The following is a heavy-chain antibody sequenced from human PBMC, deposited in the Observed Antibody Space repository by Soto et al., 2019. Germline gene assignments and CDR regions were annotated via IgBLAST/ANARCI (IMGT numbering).Heavy chain of an antibody. D-gene: IGHD2-8*01. CDR3: VRDRPNSKLDF. J-gene: IGHJ4*02. CDR2: INTEPGNT. V-gene: IGHV1-18*01. CDR1: GYSVLSYG. Sequence: QVQLVQSGAEVKKPGASVKVSCTASGYSVLSYGFSWVRQAPVQGLEWMGYINTEPGNTFYAQRLQGRVTMTTNTSTYTAYMELRRLTSDDTAVYFCVRDRPNSKLDFWGQGTLITISS.